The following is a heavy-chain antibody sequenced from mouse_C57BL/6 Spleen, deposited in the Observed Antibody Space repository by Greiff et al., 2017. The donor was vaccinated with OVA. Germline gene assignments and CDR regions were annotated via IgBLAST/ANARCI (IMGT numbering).Heavy chain of an antibody. CDR3: TAGKDFDY. D-gene: IGHD4-1*01. CDR1: GFTFSDSW. V-gene: IGHV6-6*01. CDR2: IRNKANNHAT. J-gene: IGHJ2*01. Sequence: EVQLQQSGGGLVQPGGSMKLSCAASGFTFSDSWMDWVRQSPEKGLEWVAEIRNKANNHATYYAESVKGRVTISRADSKSSVYLQMNSLRAEDTGIYYCTAGKDFDYWGQGTTLTVSS.